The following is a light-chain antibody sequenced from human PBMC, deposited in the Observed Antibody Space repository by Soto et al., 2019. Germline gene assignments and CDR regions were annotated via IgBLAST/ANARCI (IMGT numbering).Light chain of an antibody. CDR3: SSYTSSNTYV. CDR1: SSDVGGYNS. V-gene: IGLV2-14*03. Sequence: QSALTQPASVSGSPGQSIAISCTGTSSDVGGYNSVSWYQQHPGKAPKLMIYNVSNRPSGVSDRFSGSKSGNTASLTISGLHAEDEADYYGSSYTSSNTYVFGAGTKVTVL. J-gene: IGLJ1*01. CDR2: NVS.